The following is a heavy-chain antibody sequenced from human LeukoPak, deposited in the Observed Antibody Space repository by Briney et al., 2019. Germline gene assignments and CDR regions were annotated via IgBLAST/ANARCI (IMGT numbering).Heavy chain of an antibody. CDR1: GYTFTSYD. V-gene: IGHV1-8*01. CDR3: ARVRNYGSGSSVY. D-gene: IGHD3-10*01. J-gene: IGHJ4*02. Sequence: ASVKVSCKASGYTFTSYDINWVRQATGQGLEWMGWMNPNSGNTGYAQKFQGRVTMTRNTSISTAYMELRSLRSDDTAVYYCARVRNYGSGSSVYWGQGTLVTVSS. CDR2: MNPNSGNT.